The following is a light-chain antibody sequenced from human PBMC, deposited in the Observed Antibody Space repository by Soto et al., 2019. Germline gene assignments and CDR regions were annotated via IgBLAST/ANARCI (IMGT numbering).Light chain of an antibody. J-gene: IGLJ1*01. Sequence: QSVLTQPPSASGTPGQRVTISCSGSSSNIGRNIVLWYQQVPGTAPKFLIYSDNDRPSGVPDRFSGSKSGNTASLTVSGLQAEHEADYYCSSYAGSNIFVFGTGTKLTVL. CDR2: SDN. V-gene: IGLV1-44*01. CDR1: SSNIGRNI. CDR3: SSYAGSNIFV.